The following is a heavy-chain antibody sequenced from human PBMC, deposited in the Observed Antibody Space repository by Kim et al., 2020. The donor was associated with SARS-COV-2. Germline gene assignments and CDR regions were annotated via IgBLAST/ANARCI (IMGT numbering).Heavy chain of an antibody. CDR1: GYSFTSYW. V-gene: IGHV5-51*01. Sequence: GESLKISCKGSGYSFTSYWIGWVRQMPGKGLEWMGIIYPGDSDTRYSPSFQGQVTISADKSISTAYLQWGSLKASDTAMYYCASGSYTPGDAFDIWGQGTMVTVSA. CDR2: IYPGDSDT. J-gene: IGHJ3*02. D-gene: IGHD1-26*01. CDR3: ASGSYTPGDAFDI.